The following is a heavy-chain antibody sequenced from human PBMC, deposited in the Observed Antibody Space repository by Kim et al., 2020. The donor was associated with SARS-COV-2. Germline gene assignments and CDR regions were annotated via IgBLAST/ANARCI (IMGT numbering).Heavy chain of an antibody. V-gene: IGHV4-59*13. Sequence: SETLSLTCTVSGGSITNNYWSWIRQPPGKGLEWIGYIYYSGSTNYNPSLRSRATISLDTSRSQFSLKLDSVTAADTALYYCARTPGLAWQSGGYIDYWGQGTLVTVSS. CDR1: GGSITNNY. CDR3: ARTPGLAWQSGGYIDY. CDR2: IYYSGST. D-gene: IGHD1-26*01. J-gene: IGHJ4*02.